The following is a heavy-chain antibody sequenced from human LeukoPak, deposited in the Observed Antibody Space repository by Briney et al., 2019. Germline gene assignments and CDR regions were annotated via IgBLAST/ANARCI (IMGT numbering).Heavy chain of an antibody. Sequence: GGSLRLSCAASGFTFSSYWMSSLRQAPGKGLEWVANIKQDGSEKYYVDSVKGRFTISRDNAKNSLYLQMNSLRAEDTAVYYCARAKYYGDCPFDYWGQGTLVTVSS. CDR2: IKQDGSEK. J-gene: IGHJ4*02. D-gene: IGHD4-17*01. V-gene: IGHV3-7*01. CDR3: ARAKYYGDCPFDY. CDR1: GFTFSSYW.